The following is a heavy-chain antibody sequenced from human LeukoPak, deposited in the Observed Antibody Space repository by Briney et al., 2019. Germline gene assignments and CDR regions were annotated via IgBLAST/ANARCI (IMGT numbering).Heavy chain of an antibody. CDR1: GFTFSIYW. D-gene: IGHD6-19*01. V-gene: IGHV3-7*01. CDR2: IKQDGSEK. Sequence: PGGSLRLSCAASGFTFSIYWMTWVRQAPGKGLEWVANIKQDGSEKYYVDSVKGRFTISRDNAKNPLYLQMNSLRAEDTAVYYCASGIAVAGTHDYWGQGTLVTVSS. J-gene: IGHJ4*02. CDR3: ASGIAVAGTHDY.